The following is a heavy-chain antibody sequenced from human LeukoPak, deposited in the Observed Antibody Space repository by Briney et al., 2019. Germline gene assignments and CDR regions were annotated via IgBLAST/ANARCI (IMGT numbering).Heavy chain of an antibody. Sequence: SETLSLTCTVSGGSISSYYWSWIRQPPGKGLEWIGYIYYSGSTNYNPSLKSRVTISVDTSKNQFSLKLSSVTAADTAVYYCARSPRIQAARKGFPSWFDPWGQGTLVTVSS. CDR3: ARSPRIQAARKGFPSWFDP. D-gene: IGHD6-6*01. CDR2: IYYSGST. CDR1: GGSISSYY. J-gene: IGHJ5*02. V-gene: IGHV4-59*01.